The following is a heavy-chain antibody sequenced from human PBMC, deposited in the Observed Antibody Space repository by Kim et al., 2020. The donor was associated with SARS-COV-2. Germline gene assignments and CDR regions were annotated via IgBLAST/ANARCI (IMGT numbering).Heavy chain of an antibody. CDR2: ISSNGGST. Sequence: GGSLRLSCSASGFTFSSYAMHWVRQAPGKGLEYVSAISSNGGSTYYADSVKGRFTISRDNSKNTLYLQMSSLRAEDTAVYYCVKGQRGSGSHPDYYYYYGMDVWGQGTTVTVSS. V-gene: IGHV3-64D*09. D-gene: IGHD3-10*01. J-gene: IGHJ6*02. CDR1: GFTFSSYA. CDR3: VKGQRGSGSHPDYYYYYGMDV.